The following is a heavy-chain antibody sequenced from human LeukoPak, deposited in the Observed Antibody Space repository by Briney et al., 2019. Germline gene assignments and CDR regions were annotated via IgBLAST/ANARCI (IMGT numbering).Heavy chain of an antibody. Sequence: GGSLRLSCAASGFTFSSYSMNWVRQAPGKGLEWVSSISSSSSYIYCADSVKGRFTISRDNAKNSLYLQMNSLRAEDTAVYYCARVGRGPLSCFDYWGQGTLVTVSS. V-gene: IGHV3-21*01. D-gene: IGHD5-12*01. CDR1: GFTFSSYS. CDR2: ISSSSSYI. J-gene: IGHJ4*02. CDR3: ARVGRGPLSCFDY.